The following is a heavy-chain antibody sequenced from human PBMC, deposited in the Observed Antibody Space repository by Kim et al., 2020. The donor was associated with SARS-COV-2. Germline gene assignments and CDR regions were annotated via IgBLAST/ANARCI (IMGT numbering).Heavy chain of an antibody. Sequence: SETLSLTCAVYGGSFSGYYWSWIRQPPGKGLEWIGEINHSGSTNYNPSLKSRVTISVDTSKNQFSLKLSSVTAADTAVYYCARGRPHGGYNPNRTWAAWDYWGQGTLVTVSS. D-gene: IGHD4-17*01. CDR2: INHSGST. V-gene: IGHV4-34*01. CDR3: ARGRPHGGYNPNRTWAAWDY. J-gene: IGHJ4*02. CDR1: GGSFSGYY.